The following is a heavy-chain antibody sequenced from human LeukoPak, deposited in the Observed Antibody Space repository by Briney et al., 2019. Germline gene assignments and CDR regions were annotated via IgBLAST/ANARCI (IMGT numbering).Heavy chain of an antibody. D-gene: IGHD3-3*01. CDR2: IGGSGGST. V-gene: IGHV3-23*01. CDR1: GFTVSSNY. J-gene: IGHJ4*02. Sequence: PGGSLRLSCAASGFTVSSNYMSWVRQAPGKGLEWVSAIGGSGGSTYYADSVKGRFTISRDNSKNTLYLQMNSLRGEDTAAYYCAKSLWSGYYGDYWGQGTLVIVSS. CDR3: AKSLWSGYYGDY.